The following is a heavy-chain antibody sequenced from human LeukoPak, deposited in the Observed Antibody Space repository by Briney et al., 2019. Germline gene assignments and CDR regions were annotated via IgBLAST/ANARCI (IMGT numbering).Heavy chain of an antibody. CDR1: GFTFDDYG. J-gene: IGHJ4*02. CDR2: INWNGGST. V-gene: IGHV3-20*04. Sequence: GGSLRLSCAATGFTFDDYGMSWVRKAPGKGLEWVSGINWNGGSTGYADSVKGRFTISRDNAKNSLYLQMNSLRAEDTALYYCARDCTNGVCYRYWGQGTLVTVSS. CDR3: ARDCTNGVCYRY. D-gene: IGHD2-8*01.